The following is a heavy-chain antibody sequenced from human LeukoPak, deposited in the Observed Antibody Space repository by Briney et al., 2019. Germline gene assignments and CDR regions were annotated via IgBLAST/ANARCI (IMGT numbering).Heavy chain of an antibody. J-gene: IGHJ3*02. CDR1: GDSISYFY. CDR3: TKSDGSGLIRI. D-gene: IGHD3-22*01. Sequence: SETLSLTCSVSGDSISYFYWSWIRQAAGKGLEWIGRISGSGSTDYNASLKSRVTMSVDTSKNQLSLKVISMTAADTAVYYCTKSDGSGLIRICGRGTMVTVSS. CDR2: ISGSGST. V-gene: IGHV4-4*07.